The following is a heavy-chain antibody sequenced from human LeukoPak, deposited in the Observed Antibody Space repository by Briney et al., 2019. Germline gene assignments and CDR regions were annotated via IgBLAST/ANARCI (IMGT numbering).Heavy chain of an antibody. CDR3: AKDFAYYYDSSGPAPVYAFDI. J-gene: IGHJ3*02. CDR2: SGSGGST. D-gene: IGHD3-22*01. Sequence: SGSGGSTYYADSVKGRFTISRDNSKNTLYLQMNSLRAEDTAVYYCAKDFAYYYDSSGPAPVYAFDIWGQGTKVTVSS. V-gene: IGHV3-23*01.